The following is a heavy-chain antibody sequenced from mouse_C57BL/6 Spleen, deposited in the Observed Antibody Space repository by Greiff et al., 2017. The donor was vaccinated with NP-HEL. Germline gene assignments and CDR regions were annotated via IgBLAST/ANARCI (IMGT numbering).Heavy chain of an antibody. CDR3: ARSGGRGNYFDY. Sequence: QVQLQQPGAELVKPGASVKLSCKASGYTFTSYWMHWVKQRPGQGLEWIGMIHPNSGSTNYNEKFKSKATLTVDKSASTAYMQLSSLTSEDSAVYYCARSGGRGNYFDYWGQGTTLTVSS. CDR1: GYTFTSYW. D-gene: IGHD3-1*01. J-gene: IGHJ2*01. CDR2: IHPNSGST. V-gene: IGHV1-64*01.